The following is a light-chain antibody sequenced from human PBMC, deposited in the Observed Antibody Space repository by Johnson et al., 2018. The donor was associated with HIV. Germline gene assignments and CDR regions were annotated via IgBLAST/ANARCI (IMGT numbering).Light chain of an antibody. V-gene: IGLV1-51*01. CDR3: GTWDTSLSAGHV. Sequence: QSVLTQPPSVSAAPGQKVTISCSGSSSNLGNNYVSWYQQVPGKAPKLLIYDNNKRPSGIPDRFSGSKSGTSATLAITGLQPGDEVDYYCGTWDTSLSAGHVFGTGTKVTVL. CDR2: DNN. J-gene: IGLJ1*01. CDR1: SSNLGNNY.